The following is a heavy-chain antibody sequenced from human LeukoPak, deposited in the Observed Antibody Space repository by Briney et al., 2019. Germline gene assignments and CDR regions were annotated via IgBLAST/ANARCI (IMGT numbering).Heavy chain of an antibody. V-gene: IGHV4-34*01. J-gene: IGHJ4*02. D-gene: IGHD1-14*01. CDR3: ASTERCSTTCPLDY. CDR2: INHSGST. Sequence: KPAETLSLTCGVYGGSFRGYYWSWIRQPPGKGLEWIGEINHSGSTKYNASLKSRVTISLYTSRKTVSLKLSSVTAADTAVYYCASTERCSTTCPLDYWGEGTLVTVS. CDR1: GGSFRGYY.